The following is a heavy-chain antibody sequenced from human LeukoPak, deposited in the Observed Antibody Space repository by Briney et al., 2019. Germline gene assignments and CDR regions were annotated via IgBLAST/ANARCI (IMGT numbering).Heavy chain of an antibody. CDR1: GFSLTTGGVA. CDR2: IYGNDDK. D-gene: IGHD5-24*01. J-gene: IGHJ4*02. Sequence: SGPTLLNPTQPLTLTCTFSGFSLTTGGVAVAWIRQPPGKALEWLAVIYGNDDKRYSPSLMSRLSITKDTSENQVVLTMTNMDPADTAPYFCAHRQMSTFDYWGQGTLVTVSS. V-gene: IGHV2-5*01. CDR3: AHRQMSTFDY.